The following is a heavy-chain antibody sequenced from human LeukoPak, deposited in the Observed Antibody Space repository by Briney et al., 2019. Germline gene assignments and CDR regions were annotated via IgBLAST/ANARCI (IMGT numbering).Heavy chain of an antibody. Sequence: GGSLRLSCAASGFTLTRYAMTWVRQPPGKGLEWVSGISGSGDNTYFADSVRGRFTISRDISTNTLYLQMNSLRAEDTAVYYCAKTRGDGEPYYYYAMDVWGQGTTVTVSS. CDR1: GFTLTRYA. J-gene: IGHJ6*02. V-gene: IGHV3-23*01. CDR2: ISGSGDNT. D-gene: IGHD1-14*01. CDR3: AKTRGDGEPYYYYAMDV.